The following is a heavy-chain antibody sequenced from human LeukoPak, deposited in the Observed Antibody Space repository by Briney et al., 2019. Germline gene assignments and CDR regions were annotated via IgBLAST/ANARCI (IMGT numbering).Heavy chain of an antibody. CDR2: IKQDGSEK. J-gene: IGHJ4*02. CDR3: ARDLNWETY. CDR1: GFTFSSYG. Sequence: GGSLRLSCAASGFTFSSYGMSWFRQVPGKGLEWVANIKQDGSEKYYVDSVKGRFTISRDNAKNSLYLQMNSLRAEDTAVYYCARDLNWETYWGQGTLVSVSS. D-gene: IGHD7-27*01. V-gene: IGHV3-7*01.